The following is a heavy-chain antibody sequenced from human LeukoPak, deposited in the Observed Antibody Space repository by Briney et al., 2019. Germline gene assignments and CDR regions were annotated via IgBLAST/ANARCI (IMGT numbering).Heavy chain of an antibody. CDR1: GGSISSSSYY. CDR2: IYYSGST. CDR3: ASPSGSYRIDY. V-gene: IGHV4-39*01. J-gene: IGHJ4*02. D-gene: IGHD1-26*01. Sequence: SETLSLTCTVSGGSISSSSYYWGWIRQPPGKGLEWIGSIYYSGSTYYNPSLKSRVTISVDTSKNQFSLKLSSVTAADTAVYYCASPSGSYRIDYWGQGTLVTVSS.